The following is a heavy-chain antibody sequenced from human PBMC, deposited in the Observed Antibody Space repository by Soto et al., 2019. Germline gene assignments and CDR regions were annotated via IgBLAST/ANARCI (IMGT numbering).Heavy chain of an antibody. Sequence: QMQLVQSGPEVKKPATSVKVSCKASGFTFTSSAVQWVRQARGQRLEWIGWIVVGSGNTNYAQKFQERVTITRDMATSTAYMELSSLRSEDTAVYYCAAVPLYYYDSSGYYSYYYGMDVWGQGTTVTVSS. CDR3: AAVPLYYYDSSGYYSYYYGMDV. CDR1: GFTFTSSA. V-gene: IGHV1-58*01. D-gene: IGHD3-22*01. J-gene: IGHJ6*02. CDR2: IVVGSGNT.